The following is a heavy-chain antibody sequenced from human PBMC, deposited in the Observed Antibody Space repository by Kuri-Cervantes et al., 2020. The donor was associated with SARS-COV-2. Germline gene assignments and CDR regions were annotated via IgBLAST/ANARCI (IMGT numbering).Heavy chain of an antibody. CDR1: GYTFTGYY. D-gene: IGHD3-3*01. CDR3: ARDIPIFGVVTTSLDAFDI. Sequence: ASVKVSCKASGYTFTGYYMHWVRQAPGQGLEWMGWISAYNGNTNYAQKLQGRVTMTTDTSTSTAYMELRGLRSDDTAVYYCARDIPIFGVVTTSLDAFDIWGQGTMVTVSS. J-gene: IGHJ3*02. CDR2: ISAYNGNT. V-gene: IGHV1-18*04.